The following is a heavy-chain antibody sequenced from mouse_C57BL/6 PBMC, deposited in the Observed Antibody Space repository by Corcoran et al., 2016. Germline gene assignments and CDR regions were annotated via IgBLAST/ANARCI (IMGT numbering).Heavy chain of an antibody. Sequence: QVQLQQSGAELVKPGASVKSSCKASGYAFSSYWMNWVKQRPGKGLEWIGQIYPGDGDTNYNGKFKGKATLTADKSSSTAYMQLSSLTSEDSAVYFCARHYDYDVGYFDVWGTGTTVTVSS. J-gene: IGHJ1*03. D-gene: IGHD2-4*01. V-gene: IGHV1-80*01. CDR3: ARHYDYDVGYFDV. CDR2: IYPGDGDT. CDR1: GYAFSSYW.